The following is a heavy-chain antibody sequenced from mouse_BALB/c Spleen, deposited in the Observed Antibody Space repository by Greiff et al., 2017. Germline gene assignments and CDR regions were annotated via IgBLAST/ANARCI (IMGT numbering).Heavy chain of an antibody. Sequence: VQLQQSGPELVKPGASVKMSCKASGYTFTSYLMHWVKQKPGQGLEWIGDINPYNDGTKYNEKFKGKATLTSAKSSSTAYMQLRSLDSEASAVYSSARWGTGAGFAYWGQGTTLTVSS. CDR2: INPYNDGT. CDR1: GYTFTSYL. CDR3: ARWGTGAGFAY. J-gene: IGHJ2*01. V-gene: IGHV1-14*01.